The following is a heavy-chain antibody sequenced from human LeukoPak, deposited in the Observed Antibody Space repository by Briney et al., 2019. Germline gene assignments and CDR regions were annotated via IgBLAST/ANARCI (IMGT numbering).Heavy chain of an antibody. V-gene: IGHV4-30-4*01. J-gene: IGHJ4*02. D-gene: IGHD2-21*02. CDR1: GGSISSGDYY. CDR2: IYYSEST. CDR3: ARERAAYCTGDCHSFDY. Sequence: PSETLSLTCTVSGGSISSGDYYWNWIRQSPGKGLEWSGYIYYSESTYYNPSLRSRVTISIDRSKDQFSLKMISVTAADTATYFCARERAAYCTGDCHSFDYWGQGILVTVSS.